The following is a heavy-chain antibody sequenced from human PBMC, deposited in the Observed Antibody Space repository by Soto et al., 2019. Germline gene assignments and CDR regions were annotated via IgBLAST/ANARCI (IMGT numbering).Heavy chain of an antibody. CDR1: GGSFSGYY. J-gene: IGHJ5*02. CDR2: INHSGST. D-gene: IGHD4-4*01. Sequence: SETLSLTCAVYGGSFSGYYCSWIRQPPGKGLEWIGEINHSGSTNYNPSLKSRVTISVDMSKNQFSLKLSSVTAADTAVYYCARGGDYSNYDWFDPWGQGTLVTVS. V-gene: IGHV4-34*01. CDR3: ARGGDYSNYDWFDP.